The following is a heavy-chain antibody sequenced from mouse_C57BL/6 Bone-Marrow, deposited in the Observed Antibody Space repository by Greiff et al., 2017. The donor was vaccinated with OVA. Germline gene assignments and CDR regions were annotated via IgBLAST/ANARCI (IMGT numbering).Heavy chain of an antibody. J-gene: IGHJ3*01. CDR1: GFTFSSYT. CDR3: ARQLGRAY. D-gene: IGHD4-1*01. Sequence: EVQRVESGGGLVKPGGSLKLSCAASGFTFSSYTMSWVRQTPEKRLEWVATISGGGGNTYYPDSVKGRFTISRDNAKNTLYLQMSSLRSEDTALYYCARQLGRAYWGQGTLVTVSA. CDR2: ISGGGGNT. V-gene: IGHV5-9*01.